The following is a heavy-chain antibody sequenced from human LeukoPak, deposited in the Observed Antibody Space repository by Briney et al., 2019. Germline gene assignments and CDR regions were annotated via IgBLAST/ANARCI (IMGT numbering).Heavy chain of an antibody. J-gene: IGHJ4*02. V-gene: IGHV3-33*08. Sequence: LSLTCTVSGGSISTYYGNWIRQAPGKGLEWVAVIWYDGSNKYYADSVKGRFTISRDNSKNTLYLQMNSLRAEDTAVYYCARAWDYYDSSGYPVEFDYWGQGTLVTVSS. CDR1: GGSISTYY. CDR2: IWYDGSNK. CDR3: ARAWDYYDSSGYPVEFDY. D-gene: IGHD3-22*01.